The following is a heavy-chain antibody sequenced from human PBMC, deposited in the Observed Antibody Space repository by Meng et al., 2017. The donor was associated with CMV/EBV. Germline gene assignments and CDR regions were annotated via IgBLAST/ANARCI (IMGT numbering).Heavy chain of an antibody. V-gene: IGHV3-74*01. Sequence: ASGFTVSSYWMHWVRQAPGKGLVWVSRINSDGSSTSYADSVKGRFTISRDNAKNTLYLQMNSLRAEDTAVYYCARDKGSTGPPFDYWGQGTLVTVSS. CDR3: ARDKGSTGPPFDY. CDR2: INSDGSST. D-gene: IGHD2-2*01. CDR1: GFTVSSYW. J-gene: IGHJ4*02.